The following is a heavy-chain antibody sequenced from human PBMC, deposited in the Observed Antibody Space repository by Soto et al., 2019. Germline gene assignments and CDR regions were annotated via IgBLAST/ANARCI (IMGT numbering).Heavy chain of an antibody. Sequence: SETLSLTCAVSGGSISSSNWWSWIRQPPGTGLEWIGEINHSGSTDYNPSLKSRVTISVDTSKNQFSLKLTSVTAADTAVYYCARDKITGLFDYWGQGTLVTVSS. J-gene: IGHJ4*02. CDR3: ARDKITGLFDY. CDR2: INHSGST. CDR1: GGSISSSNW. D-gene: IGHD2-8*02. V-gene: IGHV4-4*02.